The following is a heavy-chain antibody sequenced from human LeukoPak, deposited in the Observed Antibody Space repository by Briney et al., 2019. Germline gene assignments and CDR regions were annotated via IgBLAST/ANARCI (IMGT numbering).Heavy chain of an antibody. V-gene: IGHV4-59*08. CDR3: ARQGAGVPFDY. CDR2: IYYSGST. CDR1: GGSISSYY. J-gene: IGHJ4*02. Sequence: SETLCLTCNVSGGSISSYYWNWIRQPPGKGLEWIGDIYYSGSTNYNPSLKSRVTISVDTSKNQFSLKLSSVTAADTAVYYCARQGAGVPFDYWGRGTLVTVSS. D-gene: IGHD3-10*01.